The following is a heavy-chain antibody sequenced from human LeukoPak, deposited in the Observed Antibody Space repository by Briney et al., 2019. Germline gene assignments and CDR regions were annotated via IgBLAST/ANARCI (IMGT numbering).Heavy chain of an antibody. CDR2: IYTSGST. Sequence: SETLSLTCTVSGGSISNYYWSWIRQPAGKGLEWIGRIYTSGSTNYNPSLKSRVTISVDTSKNQFSLKLSFVTAADTAVYYCARVFEYGFDYWGQGTLVTVSS. J-gene: IGHJ4*02. D-gene: IGHD6-6*01. CDR1: GGSISNYY. V-gene: IGHV4-4*07. CDR3: ARVFEYGFDY.